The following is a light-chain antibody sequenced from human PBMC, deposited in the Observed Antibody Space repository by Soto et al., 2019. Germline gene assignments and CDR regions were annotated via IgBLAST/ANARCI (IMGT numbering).Light chain of an antibody. CDR2: AAS. CDR1: QGIRSY. CDR3: QQLNSYPIT. Sequence: DIQLTQSRSFLSASVGDRFTITCRAIQGIRSYLAWYQQKAGKAPKLLIYAASTLQSGVPSRFSGSGSGTEFTLTISSLQPEDFATYYCQQLNSYPITFGQGTRLEIK. V-gene: IGKV1-9*01. J-gene: IGKJ5*01.